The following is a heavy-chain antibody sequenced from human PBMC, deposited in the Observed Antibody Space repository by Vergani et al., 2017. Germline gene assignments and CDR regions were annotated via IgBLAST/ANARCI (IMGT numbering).Heavy chain of an antibody. J-gene: IGHJ4*02. CDR1: GFTFSSYA. CDR2: IKQDGSEK. D-gene: IGHD4-17*01. CDR3: ARDDYGDYFDY. V-gene: IGHV3-7*01. Sequence: VQLVESGGGVVQPGRSLRLSCAASGFTFSSYAMHWVRQAPGKGLEWVANIKQDGSEKYYVDSVKGRFTISRDNAKNSLYLQMNSLRAEDTAVYYCARDDYGDYFDYWGQGTLVTVSS.